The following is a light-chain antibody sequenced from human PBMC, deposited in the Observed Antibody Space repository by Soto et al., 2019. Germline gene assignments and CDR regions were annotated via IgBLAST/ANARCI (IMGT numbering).Light chain of an antibody. CDR3: QQYHSYPYT. V-gene: IGKV1-5*01. J-gene: IGKJ2*01. CDR1: QHINTW. CDR2: DAS. Sequence: DIQMTQSPYTLSASVGDRVTITCRASQHINTWLAWSQQKSGKAPKLLMYDASSLESGVPSRFSGSSSGTEFTLTISSVQPGDFATYYCQQYHSYPYTFGQGTKLEIK.